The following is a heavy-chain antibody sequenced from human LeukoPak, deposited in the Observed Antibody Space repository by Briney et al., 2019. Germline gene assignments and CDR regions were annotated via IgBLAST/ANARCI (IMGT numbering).Heavy chain of an antibody. Sequence: GGSLRLSRAAPGFTFSQYWMHWVRQAPGKGLVWVSGSDNDGSSTRYADSVRGRFTISRDNAKKTLYLQMNSLRAEDTAVYYCARSRYASSGDYWGPGTLVTVSS. CDR3: ARSRYASSGDY. D-gene: IGHD6-25*01. CDR1: GFTFSQYW. J-gene: IGHJ4*02. V-gene: IGHV3-74*01. CDR2: SDNDGSST.